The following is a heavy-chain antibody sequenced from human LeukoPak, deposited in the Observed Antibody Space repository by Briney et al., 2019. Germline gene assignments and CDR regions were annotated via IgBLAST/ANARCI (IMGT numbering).Heavy chain of an antibody. CDR3: ARGPAGYN. V-gene: IGHV3-53*01. CDR2: IYSGGST. CDR1: GFTFRNYG. D-gene: IGHD1-1*01. Sequence: GRSLRLSCVASGFTFRNYGMHWVRQAPGKGLEWVSVIYSGGSTDYADSVKGRFTISRDILKNTLYLQMNSLRAEDTAVYYCARGPAGYNWGQGTLVTVSS. J-gene: IGHJ4*02.